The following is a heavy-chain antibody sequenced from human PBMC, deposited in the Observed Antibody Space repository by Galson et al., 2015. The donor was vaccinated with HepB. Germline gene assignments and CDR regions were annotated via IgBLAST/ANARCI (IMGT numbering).Heavy chain of an antibody. CDR3: ARVDTNFNWFDP. V-gene: IGHV1-18*04. J-gene: IGHJ5*02. CDR1: GYTFTMSG. D-gene: IGHD4-11*01. CDR2: ICPYNGNR. Sequence: VKVSCKASGYTFTMSGISWVRQAPGQGLEWMGWICPYNGNRNYAQRFQDRATMTTDTSTNTAYMELRRLRSDDTAVYYCARVDTNFNWFDPWGQGTLVTVSS.